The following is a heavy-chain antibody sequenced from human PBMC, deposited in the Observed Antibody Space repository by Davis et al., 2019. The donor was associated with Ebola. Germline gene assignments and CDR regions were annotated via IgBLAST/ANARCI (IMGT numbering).Heavy chain of an antibody. CDR2: VSHSEREK. Sequence: PGGSLRLSCAASGFTFRNYAMHWVRQAPGKGLEWVAVVSHSEREKFYADSVKGRFTISRDNSKSMLYLQMDNLRVEDTAVYYCARDLREFLDCWGQGTLVTVSS. D-gene: IGHD3-10*01. J-gene: IGHJ4*02. CDR3: ARDLREFLDC. CDR1: GFTFRNYA. V-gene: IGHV3-30*04.